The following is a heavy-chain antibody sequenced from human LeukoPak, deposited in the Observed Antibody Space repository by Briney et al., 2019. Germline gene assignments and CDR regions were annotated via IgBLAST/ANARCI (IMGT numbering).Heavy chain of an antibody. V-gene: IGHV1-69*01. CDR3: ARDEGLYYGSGSLFPI. D-gene: IGHD3-10*01. J-gene: IGHJ3*02. Sequence: ASVKVSCKASGGTFSSYAISWVRQAPGQGLEWMGGIIPIFGTANYAQKFQGRVTITADESTSTAYMELSSLRSEDTAVYYCARDEGLYYGSGSLFPIWGQGTMVTVSS. CDR2: IIPIFGTA. CDR1: GGTFSSYA.